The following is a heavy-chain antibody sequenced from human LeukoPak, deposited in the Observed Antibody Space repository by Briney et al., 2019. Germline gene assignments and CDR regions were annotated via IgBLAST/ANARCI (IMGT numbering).Heavy chain of an antibody. Sequence: GGSLRLSCAVSGFTFSTYSMNWVRQAPGKGLEWVSTISSSGDYMYYADSVKGRFTISRDNAKNSLYLQMNSLRAEDTAIFYCARLSGGDQNWFDPWGQGTLVTVSS. V-gene: IGHV3-21*01. CDR2: ISSSGDYM. J-gene: IGHJ5*02. CDR1: GFTFSTYS. CDR3: ARLSGGDQNWFDP. D-gene: IGHD3-16*01.